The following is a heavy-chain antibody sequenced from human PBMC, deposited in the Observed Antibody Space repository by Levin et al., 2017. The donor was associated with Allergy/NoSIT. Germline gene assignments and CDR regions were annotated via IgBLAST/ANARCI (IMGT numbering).Heavy chain of an antibody. CDR1: GFTFSSYA. CDR3: ARGSRATGTYHFDY. CDR2: ISYDGNSQ. V-gene: IGHV3-30-3*01. D-gene: IGHD1-1*01. J-gene: IGHJ4*02. Sequence: GESLKISCAVSGFTFSSYAMLWVRQAPGKGLEWVAVISYDGNSQDYADSVKGRFTISRDDSKNTLYLQVNSLRVEDTAVYYCARGSRATGTYHFDYWGQGALVTVSS.